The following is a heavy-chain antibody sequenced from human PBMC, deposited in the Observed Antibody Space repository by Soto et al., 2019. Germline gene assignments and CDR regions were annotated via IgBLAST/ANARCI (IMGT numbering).Heavy chain of an antibody. Sequence: AASVKVSCKVSGYTLTELSMHWVRQAPGKGLEWMGGFDPEDGETIYAQKFQGRVTMTEDTSTDTAYMELSSLRSEDTAVYYCATGGPETEYQLLVRPMDVWGQGTTVTVSS. J-gene: IGHJ6*02. CDR3: ATGGPETEYQLLVRPMDV. V-gene: IGHV1-24*01. CDR1: GYTLTELS. D-gene: IGHD2-2*01. CDR2: FDPEDGET.